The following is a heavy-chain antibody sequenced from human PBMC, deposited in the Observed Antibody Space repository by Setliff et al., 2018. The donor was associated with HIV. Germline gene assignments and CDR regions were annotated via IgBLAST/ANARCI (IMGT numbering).Heavy chain of an antibody. J-gene: IGHJ4*02. Sequence: PSETRSLTCTVSGPSINIHYWSWIRQSPGKAFEWIGYIYSTGSTNYNPSLQSRVTITMVASRNQFSLTVTSVTAADTAVYYCAKGAGFYGDYTFDHWGQGRQVTVSS. CDR3: AKGAGFYGDYTFDH. CDR1: GPSINIHY. CDR2: IYSTGST. D-gene: IGHD4-17*01. V-gene: IGHV4-59*11.